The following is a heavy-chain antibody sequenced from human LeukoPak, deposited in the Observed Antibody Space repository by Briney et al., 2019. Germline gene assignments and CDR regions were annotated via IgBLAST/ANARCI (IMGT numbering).Heavy chain of an antibody. CDR2: ISSSRSAI. J-gene: IGHJ6*02. CDR3: XXXXYKPDYYYGMDV. CDR1: GFTFSSYS. V-gene: IGHV3-48*01. D-gene: IGHD1-1*01. Sequence: GGSLRLSCAASGFTFSSYSMNWVRQAPGKGLEWVSYISSSRSAIYYADSVKGRFTISRDNARNSLYLQMNSLRAEDTAVYYXXXXXYKPDYYYGMDVWGQGTTVTVSS.